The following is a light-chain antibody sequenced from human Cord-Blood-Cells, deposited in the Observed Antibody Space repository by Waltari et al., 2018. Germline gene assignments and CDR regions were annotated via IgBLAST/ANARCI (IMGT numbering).Light chain of an antibody. CDR1: QSISSY. Sequence: DIQMTQSPSSLSASVGDRVTITCRASQSISSYLNWYQQKPGKAPKLLIYAASSLQSGVPSRFSGSGSGTEFTLTSSSRQPEDFATYYCQQSYSTPPTFGQGTKVEIK. J-gene: IGKJ1*01. CDR2: AAS. CDR3: QQSYSTPPT. V-gene: IGKV1-39*01.